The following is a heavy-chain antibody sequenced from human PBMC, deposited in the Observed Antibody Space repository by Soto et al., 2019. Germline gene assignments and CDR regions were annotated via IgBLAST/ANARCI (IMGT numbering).Heavy chain of an antibody. CDR2: IHYSGST. J-gene: IGHJ4*02. Sequence: SETLSLTCTVSGDSIGTTHSYWAWIRQSPGKGLEWVGNIHYSGSTYYMPSLRSRVTLSVDTSKNQFSLRLTSVTAEDTAVYYCARHEGNGNVWPLDYWGQGILVTVS. CDR3: ARHEGNGNVWPLDY. CDR1: GDSIGTTHSY. D-gene: IGHD2-8*01. V-gene: IGHV4-39*01.